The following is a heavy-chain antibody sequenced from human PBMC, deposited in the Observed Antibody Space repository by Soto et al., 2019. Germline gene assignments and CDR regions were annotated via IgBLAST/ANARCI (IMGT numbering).Heavy chain of an antibody. Sequence: SVSNAWMNWVRQAPGKGLEWVGRIKSKTDCGTTDYAAPVKGRFTISRDDSKNTLYLQMNSLKTEDTAVYYCTTDSLQWLVSVYWGQGTLVTVSS. V-gene: IGHV3-15*07. J-gene: IGHJ4*02. CDR2: IKSKTDCGTT. D-gene: IGHD6-19*01. CDR3: TTDSLQWLVSVY. CDR1: SVSNAW.